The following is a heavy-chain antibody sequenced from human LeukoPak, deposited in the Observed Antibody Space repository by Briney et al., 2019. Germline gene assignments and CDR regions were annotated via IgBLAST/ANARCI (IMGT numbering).Heavy chain of an antibody. Sequence: SETLSLTCTVSGGSISGYYWSWIRQPPGRGLEWIGFVYYSGSTKYNPSLKSRVTISVDTSKNQFSLKLTSVAAADTAVYYCARYGSGSYSDDHFQHWGQGTLVTVSS. D-gene: IGHD3-10*01. CDR3: ARYGSGSYSDDHFQH. V-gene: IGHV4-59*08. CDR2: VYYSGST. CDR1: GGSISGYY. J-gene: IGHJ1*01.